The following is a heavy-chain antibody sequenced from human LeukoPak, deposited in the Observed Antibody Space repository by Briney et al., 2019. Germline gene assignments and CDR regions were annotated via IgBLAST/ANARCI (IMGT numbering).Heavy chain of an antibody. CDR2: LNADGISA. D-gene: IGHD3-3*01. Sequence: GGPLRLSCAASGFPFRSSWMHWVRQAPGRGLVWVSRLNADGISASYANSVKGRFTISRDNVKNTLYLQMNSLRAEDTAVYYCARDFTIFDAFDIWGQGTMVTVSS. CDR1: GFPFRSSW. J-gene: IGHJ3*02. V-gene: IGHV3-74*01. CDR3: ARDFTIFDAFDI.